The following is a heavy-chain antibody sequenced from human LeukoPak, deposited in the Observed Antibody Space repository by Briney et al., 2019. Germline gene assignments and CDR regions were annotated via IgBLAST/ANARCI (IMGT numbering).Heavy chain of an antibody. J-gene: IGHJ5*02. CDR1: GGTFSSYA. V-gene: IGHV1-69*13. CDR3: ASGLRFLEFASGFDP. Sequence: ASVKVSCKASGGTFSSYAISWVRQAPGQGLEWMGGIIPIFGTANYAQKFQGRVTITADESTSTAYMELSSLRSEDTAVYYCASGLRFLEFASGFDPWGQGTLVTVSS. D-gene: IGHD3-3*01. CDR2: IIPIFGTA.